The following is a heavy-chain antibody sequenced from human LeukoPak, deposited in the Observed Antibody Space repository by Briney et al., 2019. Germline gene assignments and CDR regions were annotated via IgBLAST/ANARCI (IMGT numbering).Heavy chain of an antibody. V-gene: IGHV4-59*01. D-gene: IGHD3-16*01. CDR2: MSNSGSI. Sequence: KPSETLSLTCSVSGGSISSFYWNWIRQPPGKGLEWMGYMSNSGSINYNPSLKSRLTISVDTSKNHLSLKLSSVTAADTAVYYCARGNYDDSYAYGGDFDSWGQGTLVTVSS. CDR1: GGSISSFY. CDR3: ARGNYDDSYAYGGDFDS. J-gene: IGHJ4*02.